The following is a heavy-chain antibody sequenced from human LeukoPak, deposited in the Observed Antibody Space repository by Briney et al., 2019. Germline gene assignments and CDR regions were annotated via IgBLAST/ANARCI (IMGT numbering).Heavy chain of an antibody. V-gene: IGHV3-9*01. CDR3: AKDVGYSSTFTFEY. CDR2: IVWNSGSI. J-gene: IGHJ4*02. D-gene: IGHD6-19*01. Sequence: LGRSLRLSCTASGFTFDDYAMHWVRQAPGKGLEWVSGIVWNSGSIDYADSVKGRFTISRDNAQNSLYLQMNSLRTEDTALYYCAKDVGYSSTFTFEYWGQGTLVTVSS. CDR1: GFTFDDYA.